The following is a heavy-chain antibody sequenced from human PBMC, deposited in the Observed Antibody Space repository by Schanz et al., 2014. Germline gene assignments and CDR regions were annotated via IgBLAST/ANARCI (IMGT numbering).Heavy chain of an antibody. J-gene: IGHJ3*02. CDR2: ISGSGGST. D-gene: IGHD3-10*01. V-gene: IGHV3-23*04. CDR3: AKGRFGELSAFDI. Sequence: EVQVVESGGGLVQPGGSLRLSCTASGFNSDDYAMHWVRQAPGKGLEWVAAISGSGGSTYYAGSVKGRFTISRANSKNTLYLQMNSLRAEDTAIYCCAKGRFGELSAFDIWGQGTMVTVSS. CDR1: GFNSDDYA.